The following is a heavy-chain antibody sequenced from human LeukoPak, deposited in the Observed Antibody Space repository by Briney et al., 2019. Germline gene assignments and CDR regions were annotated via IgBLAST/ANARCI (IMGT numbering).Heavy chain of an antibody. D-gene: IGHD3-10*01. CDR1: GFTFTYHW. CDR3: ARDAHQYYYGSGRDYYYYGMDV. J-gene: IGHJ6*02. CDR2: IYYSGST. V-gene: IGHV4-59*11. Sequence: PGGSLRLSCASSGFTFTYHWMSWIRQPPGKGLEWIGYIYYSGSTNYNPSLKSRVTISVDTSKNQFSLKLSSVTAADTAVYYCARDAHQYYYGSGRDYYYYGMDVWGQGTTVTVSS.